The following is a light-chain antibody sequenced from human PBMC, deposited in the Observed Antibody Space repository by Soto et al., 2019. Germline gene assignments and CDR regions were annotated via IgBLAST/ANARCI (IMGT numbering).Light chain of an antibody. J-gene: IGKJ4*01. CDR1: QSVSSN. Sequence: ETVMTQSPATLSVSPGERATLSCRASQSVSSNLAWYQQKPGQAPRLLIYGASTRAPGIPARFSGSGSGTEFTLTISSLQSEDFAVYYCQQYNNWPPLTFGGGTKVEIK. CDR2: GAS. CDR3: QQYNNWPPLT. V-gene: IGKV3-15*01.